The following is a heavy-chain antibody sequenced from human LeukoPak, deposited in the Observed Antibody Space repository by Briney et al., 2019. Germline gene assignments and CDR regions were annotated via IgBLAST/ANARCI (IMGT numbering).Heavy chain of an antibody. D-gene: IGHD3-22*01. CDR3: ARGYYYDSSGYYYVDSRALVY. CDR2: INHSGST. V-gene: IGHV4-34*01. Sequence: SETLSLTCTVSGGSISSYYWSWIRQPPGKGLEWIGEINHSGSTNYNPSLTSRVTISVDTSKNQFSLKLSSVTGADTAVYYCARGYYYDSSGYYYVDSRALVYWGQGTLVTVSS. CDR1: GGSISSYY. J-gene: IGHJ4*02.